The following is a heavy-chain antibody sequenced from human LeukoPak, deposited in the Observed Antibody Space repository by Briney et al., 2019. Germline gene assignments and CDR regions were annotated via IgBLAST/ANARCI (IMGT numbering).Heavy chain of an antibody. V-gene: IGHV3-7*01. D-gene: IGHD7-27*01. CDR3: ARDLNWGDFDY. CDR2: ISPDGSVK. J-gene: IGHJ4*02. CDR1: GFTFSDFY. Sequence: GGSLRLSCVVSGFTFSDFYMNWIRQAPGKGLEWVANISPDGSVKNHVASVKGRLTISRDNAKTTLYLQMNSLSAEDTAVYYCARDLNWGDFDYWGQGTLVTVSS.